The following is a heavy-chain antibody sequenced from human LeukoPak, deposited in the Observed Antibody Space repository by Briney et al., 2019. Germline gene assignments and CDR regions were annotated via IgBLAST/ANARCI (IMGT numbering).Heavy chain of an antibody. Sequence: GESLKISCKGSGYSFTSYWIGWVRQMPGKGLEWMGIIYPGDSDTRYSPSFQGQVTISADKSISTAYLQWSSLKASDTAMYYCARTPSIAVADGAFDIWGQGTVVTVSS. J-gene: IGHJ3*02. V-gene: IGHV5-51*01. CDR2: IYPGDSDT. CDR1: GYSFTSYW. D-gene: IGHD6-19*01. CDR3: ARTPSIAVADGAFDI.